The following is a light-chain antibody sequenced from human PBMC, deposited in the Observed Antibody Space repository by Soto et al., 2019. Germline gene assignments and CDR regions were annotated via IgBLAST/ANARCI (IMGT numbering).Light chain of an antibody. CDR2: GNS. CDR3: QSYDSSLSLYV. J-gene: IGLJ1*01. Sequence: QSVLTQPPSVSGAPGQRVTISCTGSSSNIGAGYDVHWYQQLPGTAPKFLIYGNSNRPSGVPDRFSGSKSGTSASLAITGLQAEDEAHYCCQSYDSSLSLYVFGTGTKVTVL. CDR1: SSNIGAGYD. V-gene: IGLV1-40*01.